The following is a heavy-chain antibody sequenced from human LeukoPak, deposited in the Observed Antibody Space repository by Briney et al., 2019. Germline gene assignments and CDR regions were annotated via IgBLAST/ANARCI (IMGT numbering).Heavy chain of an antibody. V-gene: IGHV3-15*01. J-gene: IGHJ4*02. Sequence: GGSLRLTCAASGFTFSDAYMSWVRQAPGKGLEWVGRIKTKTDGGTTEYAAPVKGRFTISRDDSKNTLYLQMLSLETEDTAVYSCAAGRPLLVGTQPFDFWGQGTLVTVSS. D-gene: IGHD2-21*02. CDR2: IKTKTDGGTT. CDR1: GFTFSDAY. CDR3: AAGRPLLVGTQPFDF.